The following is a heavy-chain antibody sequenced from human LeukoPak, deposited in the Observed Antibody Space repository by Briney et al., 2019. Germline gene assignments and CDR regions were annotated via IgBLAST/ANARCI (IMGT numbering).Heavy chain of an antibody. Sequence: GGSLRLSCAASGFTFSNYYMSWMRQAPGKGLEWVAYISNSGTSECYADSVKGRFTISRDNAKNSLYLQMNSLRVEDTAVYYCGRDEELGTRFWGQGTLVTVSS. J-gene: IGHJ4*02. D-gene: IGHD7-27*01. CDR3: GRDEELGTRF. CDR1: GFTFSNYY. CDR2: ISNSGTSE. V-gene: IGHV3-11*01.